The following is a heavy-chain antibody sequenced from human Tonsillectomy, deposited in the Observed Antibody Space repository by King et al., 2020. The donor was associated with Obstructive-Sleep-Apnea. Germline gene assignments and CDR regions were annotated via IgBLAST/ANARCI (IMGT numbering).Heavy chain of an antibody. CDR2: IYYSGST. CDR1: GGSISSSSYY. CDR3: ARTKEYSSWRQIDY. D-gene: IGHD6-6*01. V-gene: IGHV4-39*07. Sequence: QLQESGPGLVKPSETLSLTCTVSGGSISSSSYYWGWIRQPPGKGLEWIGSIYYSGSTYFNPSLMSRVTISVDTSKNQFSLKLSSATAADTAVYYCARTKEYSSWRQIDYWGQGTLVTVSS. J-gene: IGHJ4*02.